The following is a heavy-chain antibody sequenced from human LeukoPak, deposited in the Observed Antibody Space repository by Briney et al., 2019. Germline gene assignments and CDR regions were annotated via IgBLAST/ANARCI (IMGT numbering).Heavy chain of an antibody. J-gene: IGHJ3*02. V-gene: IGHV4-59*11. CDR3: AGDQLALNALNI. Sequence: SETLSLTCTVSGGSMSSHYWSWIRQPPGKGLEWLGYISYIGSTNYSPSLKSRVNISVETSKKQFSRRLSSVTAADTAVYFCAGDQLALNALNIWGQGTMVSVSS. CDR1: GGSMSSHY. D-gene: IGHD1-1*01. CDR2: ISYIGST.